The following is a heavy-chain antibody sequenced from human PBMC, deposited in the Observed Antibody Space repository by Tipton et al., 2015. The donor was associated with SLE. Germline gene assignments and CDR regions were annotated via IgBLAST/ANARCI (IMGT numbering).Heavy chain of an antibody. D-gene: IGHD3-10*01. V-gene: IGHV4-34*01. J-gene: IGHJ4*02. CDR3: ARVGNRGPIDY. Sequence: QLVQSGAEVKPSETLSLTCAVYGGSFSGYYWSWIRQPPGKGLEWIGEINHSGSTNYNPSLKSRVTISVDTSKNQFSLKLSSVTAADTAVYYCARVGNRGPIDYWGQGTLVTVSS. CDR2: INHSGST. CDR1: GGSFSGYY.